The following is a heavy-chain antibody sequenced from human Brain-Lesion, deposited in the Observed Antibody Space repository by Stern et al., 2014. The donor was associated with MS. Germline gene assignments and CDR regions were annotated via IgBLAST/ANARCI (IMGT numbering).Heavy chain of an antibody. D-gene: IGHD3-10*01. V-gene: IGHV3-74*02. Sequence: EVQLLESGGGLVQPGGSLRLSCAASGFTFSKYWMHWVRQAPGKGLVWVSRVNNDGRRTSYADSVKGRFTMSRDNAKNTLYLQMNSLRVEDTAIYYCARGERWFDSWGQGTLVTVSS. CDR2: VNNDGRRT. CDR1: GFTFSKYW. CDR3: ARGERWFDS. J-gene: IGHJ5*01.